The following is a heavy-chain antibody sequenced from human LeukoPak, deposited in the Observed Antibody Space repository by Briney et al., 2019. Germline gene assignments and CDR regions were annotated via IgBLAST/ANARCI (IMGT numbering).Heavy chain of an antibody. J-gene: IGHJ4*02. D-gene: IGHD2-15*01. Sequence: GGSLRLSCAASGFTFSSYAMHWVRQAPGKGLEWVAVISYDGSNKYYADSVKGRFTISRDNSKNTLYLQMNSLRAEDTAVYYCARDSCSGGSCYPGLDYWGQGTLVTVSS. CDR3: ARDSCSGGSCYPGLDY. V-gene: IGHV3-30-3*01. CDR2: ISYDGSNK. CDR1: GFTFSSYA.